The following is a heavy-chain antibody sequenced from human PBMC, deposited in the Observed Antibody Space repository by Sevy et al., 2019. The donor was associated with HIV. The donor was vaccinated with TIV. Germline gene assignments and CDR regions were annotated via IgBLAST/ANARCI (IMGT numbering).Heavy chain of an antibody. CDR2: IHYTGNT. V-gene: IGHV4-59*01. J-gene: IGHJ3*02. Sequence: SETLSLTCTVSGGSISAYYWSWIRQPPGKGLEWIGYIHYTGNTKYNPSLKSRLTMSIDTSKNHFSLNLSSVTAADTAVYYCARIKTGPSDPFDIWGQGTVVTVSS. CDR1: GGSISAYY. CDR3: ARIKTGPSDPFDI.